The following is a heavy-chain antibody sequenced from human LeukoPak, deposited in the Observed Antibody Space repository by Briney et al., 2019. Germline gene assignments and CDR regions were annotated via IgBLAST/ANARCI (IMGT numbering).Heavy chain of an antibody. CDR1: GFTFSSFY. V-gene: IGHV3-74*01. Sequence: GGSLRLSCAASGFTFSSFYMHWVRQAPGKGLVWVSRISTDGSNTAYADSVKGRFTVSRDNAKNTLYLQMNSLRDEDTAVYYCTRGWYGDYWGQGTLLTVSS. CDR3: TRGWYGDY. J-gene: IGHJ4*02. D-gene: IGHD6-13*01. CDR2: ISTDGSNT.